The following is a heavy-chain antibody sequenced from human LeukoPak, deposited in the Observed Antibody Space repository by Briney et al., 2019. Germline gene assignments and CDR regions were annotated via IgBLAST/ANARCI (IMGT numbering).Heavy chain of an antibody. J-gene: IGHJ4*02. CDR2: INHSGST. CDR1: GGSFSGYY. V-gene: IGHV4-34*01. Sequence: PSETLFLTCAVYGGSFSGYYWSWIRQPPGKGLEWIGEINHSGSTNYNPSLKSRVTISVDRSKNQFSLKLSSVTAADTAVYYCARETHYGDYVDYFDYWGQGTLVTVSS. D-gene: IGHD4-17*01. CDR3: ARETHYGDYVDYFDY.